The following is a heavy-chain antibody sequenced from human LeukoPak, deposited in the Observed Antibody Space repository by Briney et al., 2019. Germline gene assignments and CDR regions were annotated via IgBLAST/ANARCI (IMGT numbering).Heavy chain of an antibody. J-gene: IGHJ3*02. CDR3: AYTMVRGVIITPNDAFDI. D-gene: IGHD3-10*01. CDR1: GGSISSYY. V-gene: IGHV4-4*07. CDR2: IYTSGST. Sequence: SETLSLTCTVSGGSISSYYWSWIRQPAGKGLEWIGRIYTSGSTNYNPSLKSRVTMSVDTSKNQFSLKLSSVTAADTAVYYCAYTMVRGVIITPNDAFDIWGQGTMVTVSS.